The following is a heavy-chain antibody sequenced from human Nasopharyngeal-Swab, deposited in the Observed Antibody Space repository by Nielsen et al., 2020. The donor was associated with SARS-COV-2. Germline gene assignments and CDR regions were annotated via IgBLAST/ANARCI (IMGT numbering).Heavy chain of an antibody. J-gene: IGHJ1*01. Sequence: VCPAPGEGLEWGANIKQDGSEKYYVDSVKSRFTISRDNAKNSLYLQMNSLRAEDTAVYYCARGGRYQLPFSFQHWGQGTLVTVSS. CDR3: ARGGRYQLPFSFQH. D-gene: IGHD2-2*01. V-gene: IGHV3-7*01. CDR2: IKQDGSEK.